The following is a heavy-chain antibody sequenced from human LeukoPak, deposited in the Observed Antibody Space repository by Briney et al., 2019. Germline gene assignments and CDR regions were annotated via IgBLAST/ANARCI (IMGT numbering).Heavy chain of an antibody. Sequence: ASVKVSCKASGYTFTGYYTHWVRQAPGQGLEWMGWINPNSGGTNYAQKFQGRVTMTRDTSISTAYMELSRLRSDDTAVYYCAIIVGAILSFDYWGQGTLVTVSS. CDR1: GYTFTGYY. V-gene: IGHV1-2*02. D-gene: IGHD1-26*01. CDR3: AIIVGAILSFDY. CDR2: INPNSGGT. J-gene: IGHJ4*02.